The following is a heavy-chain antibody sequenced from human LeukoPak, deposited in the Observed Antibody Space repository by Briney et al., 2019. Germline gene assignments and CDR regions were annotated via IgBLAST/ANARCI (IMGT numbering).Heavy chain of an antibody. V-gene: IGHV4-30-4*01. CDR3: ARAPRTNFGVVFFDY. J-gene: IGHJ4*02. D-gene: IGHD3-3*01. CDR2: IYYSGST. CDR1: GGSISSGDYY. Sequence: PSETLSLTCTVSGGSISSGDYYWSWIRQPPGKGLEWIGYIYYSGSTYYNPSLKSRVTISVDTSKNQFSLKLSSVTAADTAVYYCARAPRTNFGVVFFDYWGQGTLVTVSS.